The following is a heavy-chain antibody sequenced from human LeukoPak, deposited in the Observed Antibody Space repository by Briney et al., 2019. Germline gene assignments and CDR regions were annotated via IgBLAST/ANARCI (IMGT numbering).Heavy chain of an antibody. CDR1: GGSISSSNYY. CDR3: ARVSGITMIVVLQSDAFDI. D-gene: IGHD3-22*01. J-gene: IGHJ3*02. CDR2: IYYSGST. V-gene: IGHV4-39*07. Sequence: SETLSLTCTVSGGSISSSNYYWGWIRQSPGKGLEWIGSIYYSGSTYYNPSLKSRVTISVDTSKNQFSLKLSSVTAADTAVYYCARVSGITMIVVLQSDAFDIWGQGTMVTVSS.